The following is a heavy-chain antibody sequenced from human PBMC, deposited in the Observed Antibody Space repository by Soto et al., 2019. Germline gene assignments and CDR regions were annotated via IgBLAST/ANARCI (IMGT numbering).Heavy chain of an antibody. D-gene: IGHD3-9*01. CDR2: INPNSGGT. J-gene: IGHJ4*02. CDR3: ARDRQEMHYDILTGNSRSDY. CDR1: GYTFTGYY. V-gene: IGHV1-2*02. Sequence: ASVKVSCKASGYTFTGYYMHWVRQAPGQGLEWMGWINPNSGGTNYAQKFQGRVTITRDTSISTAYMELSRLRSDDTAVYYCARDRQEMHYDILTGNSRSDYWGQGTLVTVSS.